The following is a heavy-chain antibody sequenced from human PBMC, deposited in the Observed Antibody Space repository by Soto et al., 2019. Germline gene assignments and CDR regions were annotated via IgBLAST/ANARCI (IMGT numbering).Heavy chain of an antibody. CDR3: ARDGLHCSSTSCYAGPFDY. CDR2: VYHTGTT. D-gene: IGHD2-2*01. Sequence: SETLSLTCTVSGDFISSSSYYWGWIRQPPGKGLEWIGSVYHTGTTYYNPSLRSRVIISVDTSKNKFSLKLTSVTAADTAVYYCARDGLHCSSTSCYAGPFDYWGQGTLVTVSS. J-gene: IGHJ4*02. CDR1: GDFISSSSYY. V-gene: IGHV4-39*01.